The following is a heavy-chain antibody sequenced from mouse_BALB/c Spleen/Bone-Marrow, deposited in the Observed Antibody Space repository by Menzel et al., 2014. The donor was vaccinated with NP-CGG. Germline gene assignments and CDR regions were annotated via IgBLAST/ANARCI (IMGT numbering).Heavy chain of an antibody. J-gene: IGHJ3*01. CDR1: GYSFTGYT. CDR3: VRGEDGFAS. CDR2: INPYNSDT. Sequence: EVHLVESGPELVKPGASMKISCEASGYSFTGYTMHWVKQSHGKNLEWIGLINPYNSDTYYNQRFKDKATLTVDKSSSTAYMELLSLTSEDYAVYYCVRGEDGFASWGQGTLVTVSA. V-gene: IGHV1-37*01.